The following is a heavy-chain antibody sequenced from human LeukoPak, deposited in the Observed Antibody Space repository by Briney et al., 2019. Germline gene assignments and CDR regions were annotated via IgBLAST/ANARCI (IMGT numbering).Heavy chain of an antibody. CDR3: ARAISSWYIDY. D-gene: IGHD6-13*01. J-gene: IGHJ4*02. Sequence: SETLSLTCTVSGASISSGGYYWSWIRQHPGKGLEWIGYIYYSGSTYYNPSLKSRVTISVDTSKNQFSLKLSSVTAADTAVYYCARAISSWYIDYWGQGTLVIVSS. V-gene: IGHV4-31*03. CDR2: IYYSGST. CDR1: GASISSGGYY.